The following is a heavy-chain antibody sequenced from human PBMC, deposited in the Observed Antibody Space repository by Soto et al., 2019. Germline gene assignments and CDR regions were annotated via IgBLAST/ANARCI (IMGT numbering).Heavy chain of an antibody. CDR2: ISSSGSTI. CDR3: ARDRPGHSSSFWFGY. CDR1: GFTFSTYS. D-gene: IGHD6-6*01. J-gene: IGHJ4*02. V-gene: IGHV3-48*02. Sequence: HPGGSLRLSCAASGFTFSTYSMNWVRQAPGKGLEWVSYISSSGSTIYYADSVKGRFTISRDNAKNSLYLQMDSLRDEDTAVYYCARDRPGHSSSFWFGYWGQGTLVTVSS.